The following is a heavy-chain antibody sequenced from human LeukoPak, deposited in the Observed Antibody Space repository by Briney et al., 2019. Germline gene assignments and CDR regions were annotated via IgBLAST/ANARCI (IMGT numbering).Heavy chain of an antibody. J-gene: IGHJ5*02. CDR3: ARDRREYSYGYWSDWFDP. D-gene: IGHD5-18*01. V-gene: IGHV4-61*02. CDR1: GGSISSGSYY. CDR2: IYTSGST. Sequence: SQTLSLTCTVSGGSISSGSYYWSWIRQPAGKGLEWIGRIYTSGSTNYNPSLKSRVTISVDTSKNQFSLKLSSVTAADTAVYYCARDRREYSYGYWSDWFDPWGQGTLVTVSS.